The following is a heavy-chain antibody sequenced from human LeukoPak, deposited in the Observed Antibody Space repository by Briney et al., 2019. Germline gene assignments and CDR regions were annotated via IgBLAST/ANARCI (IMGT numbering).Heavy chain of an antibody. CDR3: ATAYNYDVLEYFDL. J-gene: IGHJ2*01. CDR2: FDPEEGET. V-gene: IGHV1-24*01. CDR1: VYTLTELF. D-gene: IGHD3-16*01. Sequence: ASVKDSCMVSVYTLTELFMHWVRQARGKGLEGMGGFDPEEGETIYAQKLQGRVTMTEDTYTETAYMEMSRLRSEDTAVYYCATAYNYDVLEYFDLWGRGTLVTVSS.